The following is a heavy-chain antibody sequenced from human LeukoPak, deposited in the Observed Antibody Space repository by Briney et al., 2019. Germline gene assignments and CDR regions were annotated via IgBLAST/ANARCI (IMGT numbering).Heavy chain of an antibody. D-gene: IGHD3-22*01. Sequence: GGSLRLSCAASGFSVTNNYMSWVRQAPGKGLEWVSAISGSGGSTYYADSVKGRFTISRDNSKNTLYLQMNSLRAEDTAVYYCAKGDYYDSSGYIDYWGQGTLVTVSS. CDR2: ISGSGGST. J-gene: IGHJ4*02. CDR3: AKGDYYDSSGYIDY. V-gene: IGHV3-23*01. CDR1: GFSVTNNY.